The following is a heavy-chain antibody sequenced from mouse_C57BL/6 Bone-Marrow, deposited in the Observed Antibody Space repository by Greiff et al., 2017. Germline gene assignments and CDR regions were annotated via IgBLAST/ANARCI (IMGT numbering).Heavy chain of an antibody. V-gene: IGHV14-4*01. CDR2: IDPENGDT. Sequence: VQLQQSGAELVRPGASVKLSCTASGFNIKDDYMHWVKQRPEQGLEWIGWIDPENGDTAYASKFQGKATITADTSSNTAYLQLSSLTSEDTAVYYCTTPATYYFDNWGQGTTLTVSS. D-gene: IGHD1-1*01. CDR3: TTPATYYFDN. CDR1: GFNIKDDY. J-gene: IGHJ2*01.